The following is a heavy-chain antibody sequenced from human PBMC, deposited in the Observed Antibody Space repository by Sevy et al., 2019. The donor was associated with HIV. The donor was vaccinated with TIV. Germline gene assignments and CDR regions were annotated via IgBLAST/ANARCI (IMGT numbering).Heavy chain of an antibody. CDR1: NYSISSGYY. CDR2: GYHGGST. CDR3: ARSSGGDRLDYYGMDV. D-gene: IGHD2-21*02. Sequence: SETLSLTCAVSNYSISSGYYWGWIRQPPGKGLEWIGNGYHGGSTYYNPSLQSRVTISLDTSKNQFSLRLRSVTAADRAVDYCARSSGGDRLDYYGMDVWGQGTTVTVSS. V-gene: IGHV4-38-2*01. J-gene: IGHJ6*02.